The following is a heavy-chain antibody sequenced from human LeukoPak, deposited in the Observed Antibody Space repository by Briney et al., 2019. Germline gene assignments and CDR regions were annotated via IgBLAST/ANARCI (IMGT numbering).Heavy chain of an antibody. CDR3: ARGRVVVNY. Sequence: SETLSLTCTVSGASISSGTYYWSWIRQLPGKGLEWIGHMYHRGSTYYNPSLKSRVTISVDTSKNQFSLKLSSVTAADTAVYYCARGRVVVNYWGQGTLVTVSS. CDR1: GASISSGTYY. CDR2: MYHRGST. J-gene: IGHJ4*02. V-gene: IGHV4-39*07. D-gene: IGHD2-21*01.